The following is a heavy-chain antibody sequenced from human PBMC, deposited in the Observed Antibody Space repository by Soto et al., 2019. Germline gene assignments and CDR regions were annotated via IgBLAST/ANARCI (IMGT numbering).Heavy chain of an antibody. CDR2: ISSSSYI. D-gene: IGHD1-20*01. CDR3: ARLTGTTGADDAFDI. V-gene: IGHV3-21*01. Sequence: GGSLRLSCAASGFTFSSYSMNWVRQAPGKGLEWVSSISSSSYIYYADSVKGRFTISRDNAKNSLYLQMNSLRAEDTAVYYCARLTGTTGADDAFDIWGQGTMVTVSS. J-gene: IGHJ3*02. CDR1: GFTFSSYS.